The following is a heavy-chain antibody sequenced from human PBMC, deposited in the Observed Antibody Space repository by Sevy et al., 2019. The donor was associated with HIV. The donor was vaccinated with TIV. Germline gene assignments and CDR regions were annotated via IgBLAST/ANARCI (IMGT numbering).Heavy chain of an antibody. D-gene: IGHD1-26*01. Sequence: GGSLRLSCAASGFSFSMYWMHWVRQAPGKGLEWVSHIRKGGSEIDYADSVKGRFTISRDDAKNTLYLQMNSLRAEDTAIYYCAREDSYPTDAFDVWGQGTMVTVSS. V-gene: IGHV3-74*01. J-gene: IGHJ3*01. CDR3: AREDSYPTDAFDV. CDR2: IRKGGSEI. CDR1: GFSFSMYW.